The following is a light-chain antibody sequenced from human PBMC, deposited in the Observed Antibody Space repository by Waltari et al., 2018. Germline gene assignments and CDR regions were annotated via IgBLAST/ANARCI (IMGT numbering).Light chain of an antibody. CDR2: WAS. J-gene: IGKJ1*01. CDR1: QSVLYSSNNMNF. V-gene: IGKV4-1*01. CDR3: QQYYSTPWT. Sequence: DIVMTQSPDSLSVSLGERATINCKSSQSVLYSSNNMNFLAWYQQKPGQPPKLLIYWASTRQSGVPDRFSGSGSGTDFTLTISSLQAEDVAVYYCQQYYSTPWTFGQGTKVETK.